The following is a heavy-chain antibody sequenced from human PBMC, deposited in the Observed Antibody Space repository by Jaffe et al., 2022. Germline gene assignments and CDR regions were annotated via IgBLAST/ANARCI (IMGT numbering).Heavy chain of an antibody. Sequence: EVQLVESGGGLVQPGGSLRLSCAASGFTFSSYWMHWVRQAPGKGLVWVSRINSDGSSTSYADSVKGRFTISRDNAKNTLYLQMNSLRAEDTAVYYCARGLVEMATIRGLNWFDPWGQGTLVTVSS. CDR1: GFTFSSYW. V-gene: IGHV3-74*01. CDR3: ARGLVEMATIRGLNWFDP. CDR2: INSDGSST. D-gene: IGHD5-12*01. J-gene: IGHJ5*02.